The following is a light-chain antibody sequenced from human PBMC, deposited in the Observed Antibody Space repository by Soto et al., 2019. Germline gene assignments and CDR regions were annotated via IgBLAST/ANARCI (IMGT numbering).Light chain of an antibody. Sequence: EIVMTQSPATLSVSPGERATLSCRASQSVSSNLAWYQQKPGQAPRLLIYGASTRATGIPARFSGSGSGTEFTLTISSLQSEAFAVYYCQQYNNWPWGTFGQGTKVEIK. V-gene: IGKV3-15*01. CDR2: GAS. CDR3: QQYNNWPWGT. J-gene: IGKJ1*01. CDR1: QSVSSN.